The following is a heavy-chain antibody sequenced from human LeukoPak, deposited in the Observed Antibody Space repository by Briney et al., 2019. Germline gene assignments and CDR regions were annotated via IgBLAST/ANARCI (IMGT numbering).Heavy chain of an antibody. CDR2: ISSSSSTI. J-gene: IGHJ4*02. Sequence: GGSLRLSCAASGFTFSTYSMNWVRQAPGKGLEWVSYISSSSSTIYYADSVMGRFTISRDNVKSSLYLQMNSLRAEDTAVYYCARGKGSSSAGYWGQGTLVIVSS. V-gene: IGHV3-48*01. CDR1: GFTFSTYS. D-gene: IGHD6-6*01. CDR3: ARGKGSSSAGY.